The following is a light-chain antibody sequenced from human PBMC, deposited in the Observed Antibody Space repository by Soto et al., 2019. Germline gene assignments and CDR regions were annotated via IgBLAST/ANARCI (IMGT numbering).Light chain of an antibody. Sequence: DIQMTQSPSTLSVSVGDRVTITCRASQHIDTWLAWYQQRPGRVPKLLISQASTLQNGVPSRFSGSGSGTEFTLTISSLQPDDFATYFCQQYHTYWWSFGPGSKVE. J-gene: IGKJ1*01. CDR3: QQYHTYWWS. CDR2: QAS. V-gene: IGKV1-5*03. CDR1: QHIDTW.